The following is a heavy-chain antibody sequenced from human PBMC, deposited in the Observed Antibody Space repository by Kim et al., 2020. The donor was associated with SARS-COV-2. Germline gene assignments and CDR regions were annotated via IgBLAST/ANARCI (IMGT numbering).Heavy chain of an antibody. Sequence: GGSLRLSCAASGFTFDDYGMSWVRQAPGKGLEWVSGINWNGGSTGYADSVKGRFTISRDNAKNSLYLQMNSLRAEDTALYHCAREGYKYSYGYSYFDLWGRGTLVTVSS. CDR3: AREGYKYSYGYSYFDL. CDR2: INWNGGST. V-gene: IGHV3-20*01. J-gene: IGHJ2*01. D-gene: IGHD5-18*01. CDR1: GFTFDDYG.